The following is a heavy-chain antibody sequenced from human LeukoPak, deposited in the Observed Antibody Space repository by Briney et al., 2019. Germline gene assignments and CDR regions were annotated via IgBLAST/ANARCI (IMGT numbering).Heavy chain of an antibody. CDR1: GYTFTNYY. Sequence: APVKVSCKASGYTFTNYYIHWVRQAPGQGLEWMGLINPGGDNTNYAQNFQGRVTMTRDTSASTVYTELSSLRSEDTAIYYCARIRDGYNDAYDIWGQGTVVTVPS. D-gene: IGHD5-24*01. J-gene: IGHJ3*02. V-gene: IGHV1-46*01. CDR3: ARIRDGYNDAYDI. CDR2: INPGGDNT.